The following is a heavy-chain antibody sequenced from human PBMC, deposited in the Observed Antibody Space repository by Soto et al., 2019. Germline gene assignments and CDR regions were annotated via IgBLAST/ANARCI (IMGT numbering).Heavy chain of an antibody. CDR3: ARGSSDYDSSGYYFDY. Sequence: ASVKVSCKASGYTFTSYYMHWVRQAPGQGLEWMGIINPSGGSTSYAQKFQGRVTMTRDTSTSTVYMELSSLRSEDTAVYYCARGSSDYDSSGYYFDYWGQGTLVTVSS. D-gene: IGHD3-22*01. CDR2: INPSGGST. J-gene: IGHJ4*02. V-gene: IGHV1-46*01. CDR1: GYTFTSYY.